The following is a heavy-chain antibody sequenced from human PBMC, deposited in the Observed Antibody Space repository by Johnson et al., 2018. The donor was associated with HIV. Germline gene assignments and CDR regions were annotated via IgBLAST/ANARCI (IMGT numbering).Heavy chain of an antibody. CDR3: VRRFYDSSAFDI. CDR2: ISYDGSNK. CDR1: GFTFSSFA. V-gene: IGHV3-30-3*01. J-gene: IGHJ3*02. D-gene: IGHD3-22*01. Sequence: VQLVESGGGVVQPGTSLRLSCAASGFTFSSFAMHWVRQAPGKGLEWMAFISYDGSNKYFTDSVRGRFTISRDNSKNTLFLKMNSLRAEDTAVYYCVRRFYDSSAFDIWGQGTLVTVSS.